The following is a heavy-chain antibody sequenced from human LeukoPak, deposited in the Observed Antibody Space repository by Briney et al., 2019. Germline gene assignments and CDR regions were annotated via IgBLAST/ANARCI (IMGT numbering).Heavy chain of an antibody. CDR2: IYNTGTT. CDR1: GYSISSGRF. Sequence: SETLSLTCSVSGYSISSGRFWGWIRRPPGKGLEWLGSIYNTGTTYLSPSLKNRLTVSVDTSRNQFSLKLTSMTAADTAMYYCAKTSSVAARGPFDIWGLGTVVTVSP. CDR3: AKTSSVAARGPFDI. V-gene: IGHV4-38-2*01. J-gene: IGHJ3*02. D-gene: IGHD6-6*01.